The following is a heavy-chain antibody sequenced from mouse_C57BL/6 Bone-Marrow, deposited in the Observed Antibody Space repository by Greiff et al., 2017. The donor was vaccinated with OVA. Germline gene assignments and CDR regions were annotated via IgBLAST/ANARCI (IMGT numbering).Heavy chain of an antibody. CDR1: GFTFSSYA. J-gene: IGHJ2*01. CDR3: AVYYGNFFDY. Sequence: EVQLQESGGGLVKPGGSLKLSCAASGFTFSSYAMSWVRQTPEKRLEWVATISDGGSYTYYPDNVKGRFTISRDNAKNNLYLQMSHLKSEDTAMYYCAVYYGNFFDYWGQGTTLTVSS. D-gene: IGHD2-1*01. CDR2: ISDGGSYT. V-gene: IGHV5-4*01.